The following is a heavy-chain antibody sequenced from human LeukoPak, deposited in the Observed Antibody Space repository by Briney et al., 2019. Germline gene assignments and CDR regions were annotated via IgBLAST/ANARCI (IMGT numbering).Heavy chain of an antibody. CDR3: ARSQSGVFDI. D-gene: IGHD2-8*01. J-gene: IGHJ3*02. CDR2: LNGDGTNI. Sequence: GGSLRLSCVASGFTFSNYWMQWVRQVPGKGLVWVSRLNGDGTNIIYADSVKGRFTISRDNAENTLYLQMNSLRAEDTALYYCARSQSGVFDIWGQGTMVTVSS. CDR1: GFTFSNYW. V-gene: IGHV3-74*01.